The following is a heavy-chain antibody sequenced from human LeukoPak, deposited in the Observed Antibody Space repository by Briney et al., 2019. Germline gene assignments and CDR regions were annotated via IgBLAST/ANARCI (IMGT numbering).Heavy chain of an antibody. D-gene: IGHD3-10*01. CDR2: ISWNSGII. J-gene: IGHJ5*02. CDR3: AKDAGGSGRNWFDP. V-gene: IGHV3-9*01. CDR1: GFTFDNYA. Sequence: GGSLRLSCAASGFTFDNYAMHWVRQAPGEGLEWVSGISWNSGIIDYADSVKGRFTISRDNAKNSLYLQMNSLRPEDTALYYCAKDAGGSGRNWFDPWGQGTLVTVSS.